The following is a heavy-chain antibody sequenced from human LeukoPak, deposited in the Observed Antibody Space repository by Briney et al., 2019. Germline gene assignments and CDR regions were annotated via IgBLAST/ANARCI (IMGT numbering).Heavy chain of an antibody. CDR3: ARVSTNSRVAGYDPQWYFDL. J-gene: IGHJ2*01. CDR1: GYTFINYG. D-gene: IGHD2/OR15-2a*01. Sequence: PGASMKVSCKASGYTFINYGFTWVRQAPGQGLEWMGWISAYNGNTNYLQKLQGRVTMTTDVSTNTAYMELRSLRSDDTAVYYCARVSTNSRVAGYDPQWYFDLWGRGTLVTVSS. CDR2: ISAYNGNT. V-gene: IGHV1-18*01.